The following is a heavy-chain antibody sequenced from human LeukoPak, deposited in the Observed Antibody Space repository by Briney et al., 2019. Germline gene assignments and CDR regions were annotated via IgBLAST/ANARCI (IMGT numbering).Heavy chain of an antibody. V-gene: IGHV3-33*01. Sequence: GGSLRLSCAASGFTFSSYGMPWVRQAPGKGLEWVAVIWYDGSNKYYADSVKGRFTISRDNAKNSLYLQMNSLRAEDTAVYYCARWDCSGGSCYSRYYFDYWGQGTLVTVSS. D-gene: IGHD2-15*01. J-gene: IGHJ4*02. CDR1: GFTFSSYG. CDR3: ARWDCSGGSCYSRYYFDY. CDR2: IWYDGSNK.